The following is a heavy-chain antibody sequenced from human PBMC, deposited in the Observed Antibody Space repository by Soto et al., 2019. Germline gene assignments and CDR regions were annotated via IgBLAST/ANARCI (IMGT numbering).Heavy chain of an antibody. CDR1: GGSISSYY. CDR2: IYYSGST. J-gene: IGHJ5*02. Sequence: SETLSLTCTVSGGSISSYYWSWIRQPPGKGLEWIGYIYYSGSTNYNPSLKSRVTISVDTSKNQFSLKLSSVTAADTAVYYCARVISRWELLKWFDPWGQGTLVPVSS. V-gene: IGHV4-59*01. D-gene: IGHD1-26*01. CDR3: ARVISRWELLKWFDP.